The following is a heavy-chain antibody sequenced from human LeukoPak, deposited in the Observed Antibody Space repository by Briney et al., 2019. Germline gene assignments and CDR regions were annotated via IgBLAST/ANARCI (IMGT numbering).Heavy chain of an antibody. J-gene: IGHJ4*02. CDR3: AGPRIVGATYWAC. CDR2: IIPIFGTA. V-gene: IGHV1-69*13. Sequence: SVKVSCKASGGTFSSYAISWVRQAPGQGLEWMGGIIPIFGTANYAQKFQGRVTITADESTSTAYMELSSLRSEDTAVYYCAGPRIVGATYWACWGQGTLVTVSS. CDR1: GGTFSSYA. D-gene: IGHD1-26*01.